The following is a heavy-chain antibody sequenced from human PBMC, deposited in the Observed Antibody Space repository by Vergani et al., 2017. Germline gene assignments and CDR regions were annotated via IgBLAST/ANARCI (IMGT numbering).Heavy chain of an antibody. D-gene: IGHD2-2*02. CDR1: GYTFTGYY. V-gene: IGHV1-2*02. CDR2: INPNSGGT. J-gene: IGHJ6*02. Sequence: QVQLVQSGAEVKKPGASVKVSCKASGYTFTGYYMHWVRQAPGQGLEWMGWINPNSGGTNYAQKFQGRVTMTRDTSISTAYMELSRLRSDDTAVYYCARADSVVVPAAITFYYYYGMDVWGQGTTVTVSS. CDR3: ARADSVVVPAAITFYYYYGMDV.